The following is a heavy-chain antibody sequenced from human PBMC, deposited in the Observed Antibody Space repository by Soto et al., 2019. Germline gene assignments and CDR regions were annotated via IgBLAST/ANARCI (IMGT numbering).Heavy chain of an antibody. Sequence: QLQLQESGPGLVNPSQTLSLACTVSVGSFSSGGYYWSWIRQLPGKGLEWIGYIYYSGSTYYNPSLTSRFTISLETSKNQFPLKLSSVTAADTAVYYCARATSFSGHHGYWEQGTLVTVSS. D-gene: IGHD2-8*02. V-gene: IGHV4-31*03. J-gene: IGHJ4*02. CDR2: IYYSGST. CDR3: ARATSFSGHHGY. CDR1: VGSFSSGGYY.